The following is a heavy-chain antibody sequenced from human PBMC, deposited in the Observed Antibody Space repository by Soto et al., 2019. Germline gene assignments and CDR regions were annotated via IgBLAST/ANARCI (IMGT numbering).Heavy chain of an antibody. V-gene: IGHV4-34*01. CDR2: LNHSGST. D-gene: IGHD2-15*01. CDR1: GGSFSGYY. Sequence: PSETLSLTCAVYGGSFSGYYWSWIRQPPGKGLEWIGELNHSGSTNYNPSLKSRVTISVDTSKNQFSLKLSSVTAADTAVYYCARGTFGGYCSGGSCYLWSRSYYDNLDVWAKGPRSPCP. CDR3: ARGTFGGYCSGGSCYLWSRSYYDNLDV. J-gene: IGHJ6*03.